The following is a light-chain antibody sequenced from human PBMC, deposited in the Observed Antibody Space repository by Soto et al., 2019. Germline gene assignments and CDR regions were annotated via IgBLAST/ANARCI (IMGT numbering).Light chain of an antibody. CDR3: HQTASNPWT. CDR1: QNIGVY. J-gene: IGKJ1*01. V-gene: IGKV1-39*01. CDR2: AAS. Sequence: DIQMTQSPSSLSASVGDRVTITCRASQNIGVYLNWYQKKPGKAPKLLIHAASSLHSGVPSTFNGRGSGEDFTLTISSLQPEDFATYYCHQTASNPWTFAQGTKVEIK.